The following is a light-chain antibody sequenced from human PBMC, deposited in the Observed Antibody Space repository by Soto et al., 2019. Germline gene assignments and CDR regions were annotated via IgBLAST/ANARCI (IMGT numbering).Light chain of an antibody. CDR1: QSVSSSY. J-gene: IGKJ1*01. CDR2: GAS. V-gene: IGKV3-20*01. Sequence: EIVLTQSPGTLSLSPGERATLSCRASQSVSSSYLAWYQQKPGQAPRLLIYGASSRDTGIPDMFSGSGSGTDFTLTISRLEPEDFVVYYCQQYGSSRWTFRQGTKVEIK. CDR3: QQYGSSRWT.